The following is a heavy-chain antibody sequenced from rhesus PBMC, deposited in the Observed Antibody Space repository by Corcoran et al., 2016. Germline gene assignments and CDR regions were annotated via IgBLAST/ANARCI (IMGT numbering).Heavy chain of an antibody. CDR2: IRNNAKGGTA. D-gene: IGHD3-3*01. CDR3: TTVKNFWTGYYGFDY. V-gene: IGHV3-116*01. CDR1: GFTFSDHY. J-gene: IGHJ4*01. Sequence: EMQLVESGGGLVQPGGSLRLSCAASGFTFSDHYMEWFRQAPGRGPEWVGFIRNNAKGGTAEYAPSVKGRFTIARDDSKNVTYLQMNSLKTEDTAVYYCTTVKNFWTGYYGFDYWGQGVMVTVSS.